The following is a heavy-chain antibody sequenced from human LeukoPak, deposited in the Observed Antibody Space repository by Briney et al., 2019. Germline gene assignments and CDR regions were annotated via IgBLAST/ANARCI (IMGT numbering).Heavy chain of an antibody. Sequence: SVKVSCKASGGTFSSYAISWVRQAPGQGLEWMGGIIPIFGTANYAQKFQGRVTITADESTSTAYMELSSLRSEDTAVYYCARAPYYDFWSGQSGWFDPWGQGTLVTVSS. V-gene: IGHV1-69*13. CDR1: GGTFSSYA. CDR2: IIPIFGTA. D-gene: IGHD3-3*01. CDR3: ARAPYYDFWSGQSGWFDP. J-gene: IGHJ5*02.